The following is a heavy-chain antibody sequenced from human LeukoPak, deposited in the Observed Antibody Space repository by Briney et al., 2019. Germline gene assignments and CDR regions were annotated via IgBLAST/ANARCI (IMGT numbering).Heavy chain of an antibody. D-gene: IGHD6-13*01. CDR2: IWYDGSNK. Sequence: GGSLRLSCAASGFTFSSYGMHWVRQAPGKGLEWVAVIWYDGSNKYYADSVKGRFTISRDNSKNTLCLQMNSLRAEDTAVYYCAKVRYSSSWGLDAFDIWGQGTMVTVSS. J-gene: IGHJ3*02. CDR3: AKVRYSSSWGLDAFDI. V-gene: IGHV3-33*06. CDR1: GFTFSSYG.